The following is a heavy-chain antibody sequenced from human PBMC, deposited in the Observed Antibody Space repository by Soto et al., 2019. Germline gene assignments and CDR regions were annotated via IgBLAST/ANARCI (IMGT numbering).Heavy chain of an antibody. J-gene: IGHJ4*02. V-gene: IGHV3-30*03. CDR3: ATSLYYYDTSGYLGHLKLDY. CDR1: GFTFSSYG. CDR2: ISYDGSNK. Sequence: QVQLVESGGGVVQPGRSLGLSCAASGFTFSSYGMHWVRQAPGKGLEWVAVISYDGSNKYYADSVKGRFTISRDNSKNTXYXXMNSLRAEDTAVYYCATSLYYYDTSGYLGHLKLDYWGQGTLVTVSS. D-gene: IGHD3-22*01.